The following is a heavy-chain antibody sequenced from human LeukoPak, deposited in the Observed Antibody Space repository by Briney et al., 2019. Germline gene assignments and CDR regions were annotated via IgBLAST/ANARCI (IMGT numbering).Heavy chain of an antibody. V-gene: IGHV4-61*01. J-gene: IGHJ4*02. CDR3: ARDRGVSYYFDY. CDR1: GGSISSTTYY. CDR2: IYYSGST. D-gene: IGHD2/OR15-2a*01. Sequence: TSETLSLTCTVSGGSISSTTYYWSWIRQPPGKGLEWIGYIYYSGSTNYNPSLKSRVTISLETSKNELSLKLNSVTAADTAVYYCARDRGVSYYFDYWGQGTLVTVSS.